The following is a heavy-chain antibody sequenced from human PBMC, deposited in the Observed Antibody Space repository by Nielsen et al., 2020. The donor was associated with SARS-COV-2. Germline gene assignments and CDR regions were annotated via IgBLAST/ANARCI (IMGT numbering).Heavy chain of an antibody. CDR2: IIPILGIA. CDR3: ARDPPPHDILTGHYGMDV. D-gene: IGHD3-9*01. Sequence: WVRQAPGQGLEWMGRIIPILGIANYAQKFQGRVTITADKSTSTAYMELSSLRSEDTAVYYCARDPPPHDILTGHYGMDVWGQGTTVTVSS. V-gene: IGHV1-69*04. J-gene: IGHJ6*02.